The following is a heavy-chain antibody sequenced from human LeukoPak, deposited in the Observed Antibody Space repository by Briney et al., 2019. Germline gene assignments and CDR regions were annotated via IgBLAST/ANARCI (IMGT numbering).Heavy chain of an antibody. CDR2: IRYDGSNK. Sequence: PGGSLRLSCAASGFTFSSYGMHWVRQAPGKGLEWVAFIRYDGSNKYYADSVKGRFTISRDNSKNTLYLQMNSLRAEDTAVYYCAKDPEITMVRAVLGDYWGQGTLVTVSS. CDR1: GFTFSSYG. V-gene: IGHV3-30*02. J-gene: IGHJ4*02. D-gene: IGHD3-10*01. CDR3: AKDPEITMVRAVLGDY.